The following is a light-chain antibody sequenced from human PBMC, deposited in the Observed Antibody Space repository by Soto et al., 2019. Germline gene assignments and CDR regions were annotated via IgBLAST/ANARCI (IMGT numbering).Light chain of an antibody. CDR1: TSFVGSYNF. Sequence: QSVLTQPASVSGSPGQSITISCTGTTSFVGSYNFVSWYQQLPGKAPQVLIYEDTKRPSGVSNRFSGSISGSTASLTISGLQAEDEADYPCCSYVGASTYVFGTGTKLTVL. CDR3: CSYVGASTYV. V-gene: IGLV2-23*01. J-gene: IGLJ1*01. CDR2: EDT.